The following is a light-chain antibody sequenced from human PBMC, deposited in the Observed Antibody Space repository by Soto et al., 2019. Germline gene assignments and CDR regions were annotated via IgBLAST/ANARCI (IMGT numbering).Light chain of an antibody. CDR1: SSNIGAGYD. CDR2: GNS. Sequence: QPVLTQPPSVSGAPGQRVTISCTGSSSNIGAGYDVHWYQQLPGTAPKLLIYGNSNRPSGVPDRFSGSKSGTSASLAITGLQAEHEADYYCQSYDSSLSDVVFGGGTKLTVL. V-gene: IGLV1-40*01. CDR3: QSYDSSLSDVV. J-gene: IGLJ2*01.